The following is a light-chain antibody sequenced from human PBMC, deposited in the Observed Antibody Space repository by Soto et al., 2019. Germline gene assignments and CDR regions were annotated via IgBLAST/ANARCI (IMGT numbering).Light chain of an antibody. Sequence: EIVLTQSPGTLSLSPGARAPLSCRASQSISDTLAWYQQKPGQAPRLLIYGASKRATGFPARFSGSGSGTDFTLTISSLQSEDFAVYYCQQYNNWPWTFGQGTKVDIK. CDR2: GAS. CDR1: QSISDT. J-gene: IGKJ1*01. CDR3: QQYNNWPWT. V-gene: IGKV3-15*01.